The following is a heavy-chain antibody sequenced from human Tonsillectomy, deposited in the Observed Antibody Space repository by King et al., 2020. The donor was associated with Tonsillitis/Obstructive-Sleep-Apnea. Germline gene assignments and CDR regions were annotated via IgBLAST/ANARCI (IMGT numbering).Heavy chain of an antibody. D-gene: IGHD2-2*01. CDR2: INPNSGGT. Sequence: VQLVESGAEVKKPGASVKVSCKASGYTFTGYYMHWVRQAPGQGLEWMGWINPNSGGTNYAQKFQGRVTMTRDTSISTAYMELSRLRSDETAVYYCARVMPEILLKDLVVRADTDLFCGIDVWGARATVTASS. CDR3: ARVMPEILLKDLVVRADTDLFCGIDV. V-gene: IGHV1-2*02. CDR1: GYTFTGYY. J-gene: IGHJ6*04.